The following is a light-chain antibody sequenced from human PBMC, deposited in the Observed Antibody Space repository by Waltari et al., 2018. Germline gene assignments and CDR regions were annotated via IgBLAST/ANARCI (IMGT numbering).Light chain of an antibody. CDR3: AQSTHWPPWT. J-gene: IGKJ1*01. Sequence: DVVMTQAPVSLPVTLGQSASISCKSGQSLVHTEGNTYLSWFQQRPGQPPRRLIYQVSDRDSGVPDRFSGSGSGTEFTLKISRVEAEDVGVYYCAQSTHWPPWTFGQGTKVDIK. V-gene: IGKV2-30*02. CDR1: QSLVHTEGNTY. CDR2: QVS.